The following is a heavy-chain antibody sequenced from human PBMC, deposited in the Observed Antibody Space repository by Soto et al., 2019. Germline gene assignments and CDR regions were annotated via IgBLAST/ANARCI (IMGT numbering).Heavy chain of an antibody. Sequence: GGSLRLSCAASGFTFGNYWMTWVRQAPGKGLEWVSSISRRGGRTSYADSVRGRFTISRDNSKNTLYLQMNSLRAEDTVVYHCAKFVVISLMNGIDVWGQGTTVTVSS. CDR2: ISRRGGRT. J-gene: IGHJ6*02. CDR3: AKFVVISLMNGIDV. V-gene: IGHV3-23*01. CDR1: GFTFGNYW. D-gene: IGHD2-21*01.